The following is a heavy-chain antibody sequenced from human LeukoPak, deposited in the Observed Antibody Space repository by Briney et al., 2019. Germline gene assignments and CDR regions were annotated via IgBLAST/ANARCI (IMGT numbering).Heavy chain of an antibody. Sequence: SETLSLTCAVYGGSFSGYYWSWIRQPPGKGLEWIGEINHSGSTNYNPSLKSRVTISVDTSKNQFSLKLSFVTAADTAVYYCAREVPAAIPAGWFDPWGQGTLVTVSS. D-gene: IGHD2-2*02. CDR1: GGSFSGYY. CDR3: AREVPAAIPAGWFDP. CDR2: INHSGST. J-gene: IGHJ5*02. V-gene: IGHV4-34*01.